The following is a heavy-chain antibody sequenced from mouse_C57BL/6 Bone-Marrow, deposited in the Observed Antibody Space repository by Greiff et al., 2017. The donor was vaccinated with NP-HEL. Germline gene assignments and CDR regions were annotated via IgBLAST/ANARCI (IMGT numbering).Heavy chain of an antibody. CDR2: IDPENGDT. J-gene: IGHJ4*01. CDR3: TRPYYKGAMDY. Sequence: VQLQQSGAELVRPGASVKLSCTASGFNIKDDYMHWVKQRPEQGLEWIGWIDPENGDTEYASKFQGKATITADTSSNTAYLQLSSLTSEDTAVYYCTRPYYKGAMDYWGQGTSVTVSS. D-gene: IGHD2-12*01. CDR1: GFNIKDDY. V-gene: IGHV14-4*01.